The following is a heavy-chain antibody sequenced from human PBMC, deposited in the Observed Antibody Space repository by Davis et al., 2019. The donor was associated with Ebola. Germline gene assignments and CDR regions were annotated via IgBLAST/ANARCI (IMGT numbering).Heavy chain of an antibody. V-gene: IGHV4-59*01. CDR3: AGVPDTYYYGSGSYYVDY. Sequence: PSETLSLTCTVSGGSISSYYWSWIRQPPGKGLEWIGYIYYSGSTNYNPSLKSRVTISVDTSKNQFSLKLSSVTAADTAVYYCAGVPDTYYYGSGSYYVDYWGQGTLVTVSS. J-gene: IGHJ4*02. CDR2: IYYSGST. D-gene: IGHD3-10*01. CDR1: GGSISSYY.